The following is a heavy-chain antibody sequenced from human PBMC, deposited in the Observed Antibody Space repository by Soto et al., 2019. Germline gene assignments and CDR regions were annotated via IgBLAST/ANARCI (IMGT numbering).Heavy chain of an antibody. CDR3: AKGTANAPRVYDD. V-gene: IGHV3-23*01. J-gene: IGHJ4*02. CDR2: VGGNGGYT. CDR1: GITFRSYA. Sequence: GGSLRLSCAASGITFRSYAMSWVRQAPGKGLEWVSVVGGNGGYTVYADSVKGRFTISRDDSKNTLYLQMNSLRVEDTAVYFWAKGTANAPRVYDDWGQGTLVPVSS. D-gene: IGHD1-1*01.